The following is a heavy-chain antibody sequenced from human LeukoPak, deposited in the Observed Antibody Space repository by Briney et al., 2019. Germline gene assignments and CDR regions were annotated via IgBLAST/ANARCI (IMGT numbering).Heavy chain of an antibody. V-gene: IGHV3-64D*06. Sequence: GGSLRLSCSASGFTFSTFPMHWVRQAPGQGLEYFSAISRNGATTYYADSVKGRFTISRDNSKNTLYLQMSSLRPEDTAVYYCVKALTDDAFDIWGQGTMVTVSS. CDR1: GFTFSTFP. CDR2: ISRNGATT. J-gene: IGHJ3*02. CDR3: VKALTDDAFDI.